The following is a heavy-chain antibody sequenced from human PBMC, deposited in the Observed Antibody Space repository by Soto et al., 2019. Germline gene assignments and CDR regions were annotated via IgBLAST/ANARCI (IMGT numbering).Heavy chain of an antibody. D-gene: IGHD2-21*01. CDR2: IYYSGST. Sequence: SETLSLTCTVSGGSVSSDSYYWSWVRRPPGKGLEWIGYIYYSGSTNYNPSLKSRVTISVDTSKNQFSLNLSSVTAADTAVYYCARDLKRRCGYSVLGGVDLWGQGTRVTVPS. V-gene: IGHV4-61*01. J-gene: IGHJ3*01. CDR3: ARDLKRRCGYSVLGGVDL. CDR1: GGSVSSDSYY.